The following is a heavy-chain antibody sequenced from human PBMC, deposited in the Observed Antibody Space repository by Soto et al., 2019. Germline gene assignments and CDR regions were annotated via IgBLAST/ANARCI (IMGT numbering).Heavy chain of an antibody. CDR1: GFTFSSYA. CDR3: AKFIADSSGYFDY. CDR2: ISGSGGST. V-gene: IGHV3-23*01. Sequence: EVQLLESGGGLVQPGGSLRLSCAASGFTFSSYAMSWVRQAPGKGLEWVSAISGSGGSTYYADSVKGRFTISRDNSKNTLYLQMNSLRADDTAVYYCAKFIADSSGYFDYWGQGTLVTVSS. J-gene: IGHJ4*02. D-gene: IGHD3-22*01.